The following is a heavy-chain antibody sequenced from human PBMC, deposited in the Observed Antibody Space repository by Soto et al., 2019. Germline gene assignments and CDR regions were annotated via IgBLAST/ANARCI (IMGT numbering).Heavy chain of an antibody. D-gene: IGHD3-10*01. V-gene: IGHV3-48*01. Sequence: PGGSLRLSCAASGFTFSSYSMNWVCQAPGKGLEWVSYNSSSSSTIYYADSVKGRFTISRDNAKNSLYLQMNSLRAEDTAVYYCARDTPGITMVRGVINGWGQGTLVTVSS. CDR1: GFTFSSYS. CDR2: NSSSSSTI. J-gene: IGHJ4*02. CDR3: ARDTPGITMVRGVING.